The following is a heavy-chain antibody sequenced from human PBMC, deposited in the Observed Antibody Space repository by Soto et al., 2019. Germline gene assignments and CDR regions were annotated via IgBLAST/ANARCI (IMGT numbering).Heavy chain of an antibody. D-gene: IGHD4-17*01. CDR1: GDTFNSYA. V-gene: IGHV1-2*02. CDR2: INPNSGGT. J-gene: IGHJ4*02. CDR3: ARDRNYGDNFDY. Sequence: ASVKVSCKASGDTFNSYAISWVRQAPGQGLEWMGWINPNSGGTNYAQKFQGRVTMTRDTSISTAYMELSRLRSDDTAVYYCARDRNYGDNFDYWGQGTLVTVSS.